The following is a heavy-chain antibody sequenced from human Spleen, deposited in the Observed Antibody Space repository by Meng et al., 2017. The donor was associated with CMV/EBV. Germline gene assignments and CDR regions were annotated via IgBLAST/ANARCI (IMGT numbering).Heavy chain of an antibody. CDR1: GYTFTSYD. CDR2: MSPNSADT. V-gene: IGHV1-8*01. CDR3: ARGPYGHLDY. Sequence: SCEASGYTFTSYDINWVRQATGQGLEWMGWMSPNSADTAYAQKFQGRVTMARDTSITTAYMELSSLRSEDTAVYYCARGPYGHLDYWGQGTLVTVSS. J-gene: IGHJ4*02. D-gene: IGHD3-10*01.